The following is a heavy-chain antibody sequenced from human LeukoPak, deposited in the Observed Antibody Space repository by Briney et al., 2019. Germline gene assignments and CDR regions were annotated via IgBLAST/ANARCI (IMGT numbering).Heavy chain of an antibody. CDR3: ARVSFCPRCHFDY. Sequence: GGSLRLSCAASGFSFSSYWMHWVRQAPGKGLVWVARISPDGSSALSADSVRGRFTVSRDNADNTLYLQLNSLRAEDTAVYYCARVSFCPRCHFDYWGQGTLVTVSS. V-gene: IGHV3-74*03. CDR1: GFSFSSYW. D-gene: IGHD2/OR15-2a*01. J-gene: IGHJ4*02. CDR2: ISPDGSSA.